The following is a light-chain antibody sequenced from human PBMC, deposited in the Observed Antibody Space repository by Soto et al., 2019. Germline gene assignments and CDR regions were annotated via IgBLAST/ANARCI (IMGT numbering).Light chain of an antibody. J-gene: IGKJ2*01. Sequence: EIVLTQSPGTLSLSPGERATLSCRASQSVSSSYLAWYQQKPGQAPRLLIYGASSRATGIPDRFSGSGSGTDFTLPISRLETEDCAVYYCQQYGSSPLSTLGQGTKLEMK. CDR1: QSVSSSY. CDR2: GAS. V-gene: IGKV3-20*01. CDR3: QQYGSSPLST.